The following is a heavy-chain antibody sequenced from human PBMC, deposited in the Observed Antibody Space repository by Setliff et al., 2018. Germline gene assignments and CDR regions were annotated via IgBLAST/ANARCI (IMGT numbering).Heavy chain of an antibody. CDR1: GFTLSPFA. Sequence: PGGSLRLSCAASGFTLSPFAMSWVRQAPGKGLEWVSTIYRGDRDTFYTDSVKGRFTIFRDSSKNTLYLQMTSLRAEDTAVNYCAKPQLELRWGFESWGQGTLVTVSS. V-gene: IGHV3-23*03. D-gene: IGHD1-7*01. CDR2: IYRGDRDT. J-gene: IGHJ4*02. CDR3: AKPQLELRWGFES.